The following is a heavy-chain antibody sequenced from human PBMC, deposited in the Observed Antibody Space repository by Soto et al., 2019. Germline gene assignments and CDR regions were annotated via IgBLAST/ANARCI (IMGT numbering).Heavy chain of an antibody. D-gene: IGHD3-10*01. J-gene: IGHJ6*03. Sequence: HPGGSLRLSCAASGFTFSSYWMSWVRQAPGKGLEWVANIKQDGSEKYYVDSVKGRFTISRDNAKNSLYLQMNSLRAEDTAVYYCARVSRYYYGSGHYYYYYMDVWGKGTTVTVSS. CDR2: IKQDGSEK. CDR1: GFTFSSYW. V-gene: IGHV3-7*01. CDR3: ARVSRYYYGSGHYYYYYMDV.